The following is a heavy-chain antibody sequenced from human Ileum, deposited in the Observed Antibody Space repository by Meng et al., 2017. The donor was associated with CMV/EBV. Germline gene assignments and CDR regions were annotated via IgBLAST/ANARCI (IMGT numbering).Heavy chain of an antibody. Sequence: GESLKISCAASGFTFSHYFMSWIRQAPGKGLEWVAYITHSGETMYYADSVKGRFTISRDNAKNSLHLQMHNLRADDSAVYYCARGEPGGDPWGQGVLVTVSS. CDR2: ITHSGETM. CDR3: ARGEPGGDP. J-gene: IGHJ5*02. V-gene: IGHV3-11*01. CDR1: GFTFSHYF. D-gene: IGHD1-14*01.